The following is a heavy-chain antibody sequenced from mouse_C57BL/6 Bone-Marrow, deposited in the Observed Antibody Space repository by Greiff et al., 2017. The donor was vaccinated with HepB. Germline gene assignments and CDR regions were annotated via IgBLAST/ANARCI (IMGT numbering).Heavy chain of an antibody. Sequence: EVQLQESGPGLAKPSQTLSLTCSVTGYSITSYYWNWIRHFPGNKLEYMGYISYSGSTYYNPSLKSRISITRDTSKNQYYLQLNSVTTEDTATYYCARYYYGSMDYWGQGTSVTVSS. D-gene: IGHD1-1*01. V-gene: IGHV3-8*01. CDR1: GYSITSYY. CDR2: ISYSGST. CDR3: ARYYYGSMDY. J-gene: IGHJ4*01.